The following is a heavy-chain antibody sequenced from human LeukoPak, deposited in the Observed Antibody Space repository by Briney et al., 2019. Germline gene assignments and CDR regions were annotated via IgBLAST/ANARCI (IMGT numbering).Heavy chain of an antibody. CDR1: GFTFGSYE. CDR2: ISHSGTSI. J-gene: IGHJ6*04. Sequence: GGSLRLSCATSGFTFGSYEMNWVRQAPGKGLEWVSYISHSGTSIYYADSVKGRFTFSRDNAKNSLFLQMNSLRAEDTAVYYCARGRAVAGSHYGMDVWGKGTTVTVSS. CDR3: ARGRAVAGSHYGMDV. D-gene: IGHD6-19*01. V-gene: IGHV3-48*03.